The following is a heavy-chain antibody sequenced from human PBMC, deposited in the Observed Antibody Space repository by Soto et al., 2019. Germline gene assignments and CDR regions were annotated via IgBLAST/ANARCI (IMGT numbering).Heavy chain of an antibody. J-gene: IGHJ4*02. CDR3: ARANSAPDY. V-gene: IGHV1-46*01. CDR1: GYTFTDYY. D-gene: IGHD6-13*01. CDR2: INPSGGSP. Sequence: ASVKVSCKASGYTFTDYYMHWVRQAPGQGLEWMGIINPSGGSPSYAQRFQGRITMTGDTSTSTVFLDLSSLRYEDTAVYYCARANSAPDYWGQRTLVTVSS.